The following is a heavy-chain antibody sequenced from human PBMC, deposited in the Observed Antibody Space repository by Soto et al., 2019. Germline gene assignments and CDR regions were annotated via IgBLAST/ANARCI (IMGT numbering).Heavy chain of an antibody. Sequence: QVQLVQSGAEVKKPGSSVKVSCTASGGTFSSYAISWVRQAPGQGLEWMGGIIPIFGTANYAQKFQGRVTITADESTSTAYLELSSLRSEDTAMYYCARGESIASFWFDYGGQGTLVTVSS. V-gene: IGHV1-69*12. CDR2: IIPIFGTA. J-gene: IGHJ4*02. D-gene: IGHD6-6*01. CDR3: ARGESIASFWFDY. CDR1: GGTFSSYA.